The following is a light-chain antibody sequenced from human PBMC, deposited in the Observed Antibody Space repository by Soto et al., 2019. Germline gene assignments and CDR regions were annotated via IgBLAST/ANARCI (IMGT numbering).Light chain of an antibody. CDR1: SSDVGGYNY. Sequence: QSALTQPASVSGSPGQSITISCTGTSSDVGGYNYVSWYQQHPGKAPKLMIYEVSNRPSGVSNRFSGSKSGNTASLTISGLQAEDEADYHCSSSTSSDTLLFGGGTKVTVL. V-gene: IGLV2-14*01. CDR3: SSSTSSDTLL. CDR2: EVS. J-gene: IGLJ2*01.